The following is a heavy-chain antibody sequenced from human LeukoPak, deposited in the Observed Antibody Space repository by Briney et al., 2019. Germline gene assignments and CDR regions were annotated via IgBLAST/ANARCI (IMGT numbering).Heavy chain of an antibody. Sequence: SETLSLTCTVSGGSISSSSYYWSWIRQPPGKGLEWIGYIYYSGSTNYNPSLKSRVTISVDTSKNQFSLKLSSVTAADTAVYYCARGGYSYVDYWGQGTLVTVSS. CDR2: IYYSGST. CDR1: GGSISSSSYY. V-gene: IGHV4-61*05. J-gene: IGHJ4*02. D-gene: IGHD5-18*01. CDR3: ARGGYSYVDY.